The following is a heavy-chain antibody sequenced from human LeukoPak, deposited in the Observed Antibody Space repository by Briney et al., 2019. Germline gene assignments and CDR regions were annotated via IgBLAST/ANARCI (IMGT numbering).Heavy chain of an antibody. CDR2: IDGSGNSI. V-gene: IGHV3-48*03. J-gene: IGHJ4*02. CDR3: ARVPTYDFWSGYCVDY. CDR1: GFTFNIYE. Sequence: PGGSLRLSCAASGFTFNIYEFNWVRQAPGKGLEWLSYIDGSGNSIYYADSVKGRFTISRDNAKNSLYLQMNSLRAEDTAVYYCARVPTYDFWSGYCVDYWGQGTLVTVSS. D-gene: IGHD3-3*01.